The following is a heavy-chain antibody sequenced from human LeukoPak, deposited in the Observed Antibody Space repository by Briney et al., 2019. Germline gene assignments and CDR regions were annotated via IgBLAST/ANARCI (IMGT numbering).Heavy chain of an antibody. V-gene: IGHV4-4*09. Sequence: SETLSLTCTVSGSIRSYYWSWIRQPPGKGLEWIGYIYTSGSTNYNPSLKSRVTISVDTSKKQFSLDLSSVTAADTAVYYCARQKCTSTSCLTKNAFDIWGQGTMVTVSS. D-gene: IGHD2-2*01. CDR1: GSIRSYY. CDR3: ARQKCTSTSCLTKNAFDI. CDR2: IYTSGST. J-gene: IGHJ3*02.